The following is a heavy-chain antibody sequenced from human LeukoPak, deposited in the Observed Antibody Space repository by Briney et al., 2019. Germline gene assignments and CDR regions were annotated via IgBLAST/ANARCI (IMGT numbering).Heavy chain of an antibody. CDR3: ARGLLIAARFFDY. CDR1: GGSFIGYY. V-gene: IGHV4-34*01. J-gene: IGHJ4*02. Sequence: SETLSLTCAVYGGSFIGYYWSWIRQPPGKGLEWIGEINHSGSTNYNPCLKSRVTISVDTSKNQFSLKLSSVTAADTAVYYCARGLLIAARFFDYWGQGTLVTVSS. CDR2: INHSGST. D-gene: IGHD6-6*01.